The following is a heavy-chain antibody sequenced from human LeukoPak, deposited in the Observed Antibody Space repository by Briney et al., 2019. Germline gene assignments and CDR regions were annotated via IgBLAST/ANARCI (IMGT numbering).Heavy chain of an antibody. D-gene: IGHD6-19*01. CDR1: GGTFSSYA. CDR2: IIPIFGTA. J-gene: IGHJ4*02. V-gene: IGHV1-69*13. CDR3: ARVAGTMVFGY. Sequence: EASVKVSCKASGGTFSSYAISWVRQAPGQGLEWMGGIIPIFGTANYAQKFQGRVTITADESTSTAYMEPSSLRSEDTAVYYCARVAGTMVFGYWGQGTLVTVSS.